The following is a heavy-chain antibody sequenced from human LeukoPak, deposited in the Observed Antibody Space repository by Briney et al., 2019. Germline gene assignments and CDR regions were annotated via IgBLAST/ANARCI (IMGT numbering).Heavy chain of an antibody. Sequence: ASVNVSCKASGYTFTSYAMNWVRQAPGQGLEWMGWINTNTGNPTYAQGFTGRFVFSLDTSVSTAYLQISSLKAEDTAVYYCASNYYDFWSGLPYYYYGMDVWGQGTTVTVSS. CDR1: GYTFTSYA. CDR3: ASNYYDFWSGLPYYYYGMDV. D-gene: IGHD3-3*01. V-gene: IGHV7-4-1*02. CDR2: INTNTGNP. J-gene: IGHJ6*02.